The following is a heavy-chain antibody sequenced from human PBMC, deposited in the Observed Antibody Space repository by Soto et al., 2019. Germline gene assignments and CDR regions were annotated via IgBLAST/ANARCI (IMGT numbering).Heavy chain of an antibody. CDR3: ARYWTAGTFYGAFDV. V-gene: IGHV1-69*06. J-gene: IGHJ3*01. CDR1: GGTFSNYV. D-gene: IGHD2-8*02. CDR2: ISPIYDAA. Sequence: QVQLVQSGAEVKKPGSSVKVSCEASGGTFSNYVISWLRQAPGQGPEWMGGISPIYDAANYARKFRGRVTITADKSTNTAYMEVISLKSEDTAIYYCARYWTAGTFYGAFDVWGQGTMVIVSP.